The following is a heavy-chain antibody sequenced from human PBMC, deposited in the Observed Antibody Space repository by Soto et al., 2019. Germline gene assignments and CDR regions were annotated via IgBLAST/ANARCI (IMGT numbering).Heavy chain of an antibody. D-gene: IGHD3-3*01. CDR1: GFTFSSYA. J-gene: IGHJ4*02. CDR3: AKDRPAYYDFWSGYSEATGYFDY. CDR2: ISGSGGST. V-gene: IGHV3-23*01. Sequence: GGSLRLSCAASGFTFSSYAMSWVRQAPGKGLEWVSAISGSGGSTYYADSVKGRFTISRDNSKNTLYLQMNSLRAEDTAVYYCAKDRPAYYDFWSGYSEATGYFDYWGQGTLVTVSS.